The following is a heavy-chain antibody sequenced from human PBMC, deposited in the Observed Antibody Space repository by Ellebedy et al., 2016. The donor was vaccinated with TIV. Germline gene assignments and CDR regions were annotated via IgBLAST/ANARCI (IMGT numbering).Heavy chain of an antibody. Sequence: GESLKISCAASGFIFGGYAIHWVRQAPGKGLEWVSRIGGSGGSPMYADSVRGRFTISRDNSKNTLYLQMNSLRAEDTALYYCARVVDNAFDIWGQGTMVTVSS. D-gene: IGHD3-10*01. CDR2: IGGSGGSP. CDR1: GFIFGGYA. CDR3: ARVVDNAFDI. J-gene: IGHJ3*02. V-gene: IGHV3-23*01.